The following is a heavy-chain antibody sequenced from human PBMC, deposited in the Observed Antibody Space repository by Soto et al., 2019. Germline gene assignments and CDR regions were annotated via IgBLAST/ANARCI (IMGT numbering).Heavy chain of an antibody. CDR3: ARDREDDILTGWFDP. V-gene: IGHV1-18*04. CDR2: ISAYNGNT. J-gene: IGHJ5*02. Sequence: GASVKVSCKASGYTFTSYGISWVRQAPGQGLEWMGWISAYNGNTNYAQKLQGRVTMTRDTSISTAYMELSRLRSDDTAVYYCARDREDDILTGWFDPWGQGTLVTVSS. CDR1: GYTFTSYG. D-gene: IGHD3-9*01.